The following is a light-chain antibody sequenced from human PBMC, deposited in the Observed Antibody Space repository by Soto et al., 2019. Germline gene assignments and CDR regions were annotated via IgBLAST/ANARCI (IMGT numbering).Light chain of an antibody. Sequence: DIVMTQSPLSLPVTPGEPASISCRSSQSLLHSNGYNYLDWYLQKRGQSPQLLVYLGFTRASGVPDRFSGSGSRKNFTLKISRVEAEDVGVYYCKQALQTPQTFGQGTKVEIK. CDR1: QSLLHSNGYNY. J-gene: IGKJ1*01. CDR3: KQALQTPQT. CDR2: LGF. V-gene: IGKV2-28*01.